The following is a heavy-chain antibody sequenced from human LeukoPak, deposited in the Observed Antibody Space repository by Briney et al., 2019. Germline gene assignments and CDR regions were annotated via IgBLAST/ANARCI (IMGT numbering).Heavy chain of an antibody. CDR2: ISPYNGNT. Sequence: GASVKVSCKASGYTFNTYGITWVRQAPGQGLEWMGWISPYNGNTNYAQKFQGRVTLTTDTSTSTAYMELRSLRSDDTAVYYCARGPHEGSGYPDDWGQGTLVTVSS. J-gene: IGHJ4*02. CDR1: GYTFNTYG. D-gene: IGHD3-22*01. V-gene: IGHV1-18*01. CDR3: ARGPHEGSGYPDD.